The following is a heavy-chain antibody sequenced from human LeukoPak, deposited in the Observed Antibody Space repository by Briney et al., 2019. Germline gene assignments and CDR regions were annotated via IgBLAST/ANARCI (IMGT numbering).Heavy chain of an antibody. CDR3: ARPGRGYCSGAGCTETTGAFDI. V-gene: IGHV5-51*01. CDR1: GYSFTNYW. J-gene: IGHJ3*02. D-gene: IGHD2-15*01. Sequence: GESLKISCKASGYSFTNYWIGWVRQMPGTGLEWMAIVYPGDSDTRYSPSFRGQVTISADKSISTAYLQWNSLKASDTAMYYCARPGRGYCSGAGCTETTGAFDIWGQGTMVTVSS. CDR2: VYPGDSDT.